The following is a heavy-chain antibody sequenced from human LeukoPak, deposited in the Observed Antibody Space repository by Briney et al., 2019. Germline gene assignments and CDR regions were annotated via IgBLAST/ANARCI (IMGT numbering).Heavy chain of an antibody. CDR1: GGSISSGGYY. J-gene: IGHJ6*02. V-gene: IGHV4-31*03. CDR2: IYDSGNT. CDR3: ARDHARRYGMDV. Sequence: SETLSRTCTVSGGSISSGGYYWSWIRQHPGKGLEWIGYIYDSGNTYYNPSLKSRLTISVDTSKSQFSLRLSSVTAADTAVYYCARDHARRYGMDVWGQGTTVTVSS.